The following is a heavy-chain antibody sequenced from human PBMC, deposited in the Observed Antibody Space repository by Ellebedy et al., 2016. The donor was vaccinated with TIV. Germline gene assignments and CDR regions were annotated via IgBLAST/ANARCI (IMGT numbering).Heavy chain of an antibody. D-gene: IGHD6-6*01. CDR2: ISSSSSYI. CDR3: ARDGGAARTAPPDY. Sequence: GESLKISCAASGFIFSSYSMNWVRQAPGTGLEWVSSISSSSSYIYYSDSVKGRFTISRDNSKNTLYLQMNSLRVEDTAVYYCARDGGAARTAPPDYWGQGTLVTVSS. J-gene: IGHJ4*02. CDR1: GFIFSSYS. V-gene: IGHV3-21*01.